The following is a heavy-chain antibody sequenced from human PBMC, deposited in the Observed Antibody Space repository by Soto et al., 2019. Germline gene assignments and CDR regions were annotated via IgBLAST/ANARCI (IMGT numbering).Heavy chain of an antibody. Sequence: QVQLQESGPGLVKPSQTLSLTCGVSGGSISRSGSYWGWIRQHPGKGVEWIGYIYSSGSTYYNPALKSRVTISIDTSDNQLSLRLTSVTAADTAVYYCARDRGISDSTAYYFYGMDVWGQGTTVTVSS. CDR2: IYSSGST. CDR3: ARDRGISDSTAYYFYGMDV. V-gene: IGHV4-31*11. J-gene: IGHJ6*02. D-gene: IGHD3-10*01. CDR1: GGSISRSGSY.